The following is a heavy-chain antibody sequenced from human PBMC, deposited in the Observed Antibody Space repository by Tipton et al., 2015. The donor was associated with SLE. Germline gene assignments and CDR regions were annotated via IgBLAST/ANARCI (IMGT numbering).Heavy chain of an antibody. Sequence: SLRLSCAASGFTFSSYEMNWVRQAPGQGLEWVSYISSSGSTIYYADSVKGRFTISRDNAKNSLYLQMNSLRAEDTAVYYCARELIVVVPAAIPGWGQGTLVTVSS. J-gene: IGHJ4*02. CDR1: GFTFSSYE. D-gene: IGHD2-2*02. CDR3: ARELIVVVPAAIPG. CDR2: ISSSGSTI. V-gene: IGHV3-48*03.